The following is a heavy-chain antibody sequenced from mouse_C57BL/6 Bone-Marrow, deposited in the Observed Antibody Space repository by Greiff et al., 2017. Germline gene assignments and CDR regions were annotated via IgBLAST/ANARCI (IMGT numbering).Heavy chain of an antibody. CDR2: IHPSASDT. J-gene: IGHJ2*01. CDR1: GYTFTSYW. V-gene: IGHV1-74*01. D-gene: IGHD1-1*01. Sequence: QVQLQQPGAELVKPGASVKVSCKASGYTFTSYWMHWVKQRPGQGLEWIGRIHPSASDTNYHHKFKGKAKLTVDKSSSTAYMQLSSLTSKVSAVEYCAIRCSGSLYYFDYWGQGTTLTVSA. CDR3: AIRCSGSLYYFDY.